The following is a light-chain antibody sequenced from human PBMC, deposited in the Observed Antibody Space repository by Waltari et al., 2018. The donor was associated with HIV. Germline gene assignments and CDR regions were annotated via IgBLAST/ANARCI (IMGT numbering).Light chain of an antibody. V-gene: IGLV2-14*03. CDR2: DVS. J-gene: IGLJ2*01. CDR3: NSYTTSSTLHVV. Sequence: QSALTQPASVSGSPGQSITISCTGTSRDVGGYNYVSWYQHHPGKAPKLMIYDVSKRPSGVSNRLSGSKSGNTASLTISGLQAEDEADYYCNSYTTSSTLHVVFGGGTKLTVL. CDR1: SRDVGGYNY.